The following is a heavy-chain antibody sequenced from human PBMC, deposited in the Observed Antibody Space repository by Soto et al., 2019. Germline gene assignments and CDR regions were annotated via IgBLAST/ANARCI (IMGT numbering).Heavy chain of an antibody. V-gene: IGHV1-8*01. J-gene: IGHJ4*02. CDR1: GYTFTSSD. CDR3: AREAAALGNDY. Sequence: QVQLVQSGAEVKKPGASVKVSCKASGYTFTSSDINWVRQATGQGLEWMGWMNPNSGNTGAAQKFQGRVTMTRTTSISTAYMELISLRSEDTDVYYCAREAAALGNDYWGQGTLVTVSS. D-gene: IGHD6-13*01. CDR2: MNPNSGNT.